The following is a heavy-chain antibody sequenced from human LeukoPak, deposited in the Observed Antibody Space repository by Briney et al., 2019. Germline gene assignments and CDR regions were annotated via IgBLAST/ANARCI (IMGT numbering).Heavy chain of an antibody. CDR2: IGSNGLMT. V-gene: IGHV3-23*01. Sequence: GGSLRLSCTVPGFSFSNYATSWFRQAPGKGLEWVSAIGSNGLMTYYADSVKGRFSISRDNFKNMLYLQMSSLRAEDTALYFSPDSWGPGSNYYFDYWGQGALVTVSS. J-gene: IGHJ4*02. D-gene: IGHD3-16*01. CDR3: PDSWGPGSNYYFDY. CDR1: GFSFSNYA.